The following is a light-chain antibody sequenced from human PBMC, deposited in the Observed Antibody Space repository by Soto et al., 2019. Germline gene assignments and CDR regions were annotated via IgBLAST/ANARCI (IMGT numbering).Light chain of an antibody. CDR3: QKYNSAPWT. J-gene: IGKJ4*01. Sequence: DIQMTQSPSSLSASVGDRVTITCRASQGISNYLAWYQQKPGKVPKLLIYAASTLQSGVPSRFSGNRSGTDFTLTISSLQPEDGATYYCQKYNSAPWTFGGGTKVEIK. CDR2: AAS. V-gene: IGKV1-27*01. CDR1: QGISNY.